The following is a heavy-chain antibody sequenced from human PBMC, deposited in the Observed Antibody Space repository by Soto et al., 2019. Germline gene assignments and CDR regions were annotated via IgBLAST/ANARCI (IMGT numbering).Heavy chain of an antibody. Sequence: GGSLRLSCAASGFTFSSYSMSWVRQAPGKGLEWVSAISGSGGSTYYADSVKGRFTISRDNSKNTLYLQMNSLRAEDTAVYYCAKVSLLWFGESDIWGQGTMVTVSS. CDR3: AKVSLLWFGESDI. D-gene: IGHD3-10*01. V-gene: IGHV3-23*01. CDR2: ISGSGGST. J-gene: IGHJ3*02. CDR1: GFTFSSYS.